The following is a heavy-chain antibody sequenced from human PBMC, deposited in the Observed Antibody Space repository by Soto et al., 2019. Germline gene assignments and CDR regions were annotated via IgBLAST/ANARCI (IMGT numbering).Heavy chain of an antibody. J-gene: IGHJ4*02. V-gene: IGHV3-53*01. CDR3: GPRPGGGGY. Sequence: EVQLVESGGGLIQPGGSLRLSCAVSGFTVSNNYMSWVRQAPGKGLEGVSVIYSGGYTAYGDSVKGRFTISRDNSKNPLFLQVKARTAAATAGFYWGPRPGGGGYWGQGTLVTVSS. D-gene: IGHD3-10*01. CDR2: IYSGGYT. CDR1: GFTVSNNY.